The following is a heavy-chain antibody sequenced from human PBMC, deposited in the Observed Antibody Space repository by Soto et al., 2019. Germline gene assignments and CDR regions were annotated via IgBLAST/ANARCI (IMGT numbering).Heavy chain of an antibody. Sequence: GGSLRLSCASSGFTVRSTYINLVRQAPGKGLEWLSIIYGGGSTHYADSVKGRFTISRDNSESTVLLQMDSLRAEDTAVYYCARGNTKYYMDVWGKGTTLTVSS. J-gene: IGHJ6*03. V-gene: IGHV3-66*01. CDR1: GFTVRSTY. CDR3: ARGNTKYYMDV. CDR2: IYGGGST. D-gene: IGHD2-8*01.